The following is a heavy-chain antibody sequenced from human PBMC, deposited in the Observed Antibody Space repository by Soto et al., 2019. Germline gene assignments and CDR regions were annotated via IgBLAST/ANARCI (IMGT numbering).Heavy chain of an antibody. Sequence: GGSLSLSCAASGFTFSSYAMSWVRHAPGKGLEWVSAISGSGGSTYYADSVKGRFTISRDNSKNTLYLQMNSLRAEDTAVYYCAKKGERIAVAGTRCYFDYWGQGTLVTVS. V-gene: IGHV3-23*01. J-gene: IGHJ4*02. CDR2: ISGSGGST. CDR1: GFTFSSYA. CDR3: AKKGERIAVAGTRCYFDY. D-gene: IGHD6-19*01.